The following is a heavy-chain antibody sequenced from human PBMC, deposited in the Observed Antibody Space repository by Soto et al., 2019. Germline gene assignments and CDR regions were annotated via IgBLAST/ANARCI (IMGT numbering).Heavy chain of an antibody. V-gene: IGHV1-69*01. CDR2: IIPMFGTA. CDR3: ARLGPAHYYDSSGYYSPLDY. D-gene: IGHD3-22*01. J-gene: IGHJ4*02. CDR1: GDTFSSYA. Sequence: QVQLVQSGAEVKKPGSSVKVSCKASGDTFSSYAINWVRQAPGQGLEWMGGIIPMFGTANYAQKFKGRVTITAGESTSTVYMELSSLRFEDTAVYYCARLGPAHYYDSSGYYSPLDYWGQGTLVTVSS.